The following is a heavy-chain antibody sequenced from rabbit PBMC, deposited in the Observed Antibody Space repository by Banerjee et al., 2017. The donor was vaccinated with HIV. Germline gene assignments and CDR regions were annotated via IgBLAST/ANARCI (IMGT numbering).Heavy chain of an antibody. CDR2: IYIGGVIT. D-gene: IGHD2-1*01. Sequence: QSLEESGGDLVKPGASLTLTCTASGFDFSSSYCMCWVRQAPGKGPEWIACIYIGGVITHYASWAKGRFTISSHNAQNTLYLQLNSLTAADTATYFCARFYGGYGSFNLWGPGTLVTVS. V-gene: IGHV1S40*01. CDR3: ARFYGGYGSFNL. CDR1: GFDFSSSYC. J-gene: IGHJ4*01.